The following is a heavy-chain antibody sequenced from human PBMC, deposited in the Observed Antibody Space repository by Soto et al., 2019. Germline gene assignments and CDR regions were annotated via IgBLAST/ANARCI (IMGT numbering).Heavy chain of an antibody. Sequence: VGSLRLSCAASGFTFSSYSMNWVRQAPGKGLEWVSYLSSSSSTIYYADSVKGRFTISRDNAKNSLYLQMNSLRAEDTAVYYCARDSPFPGLFWQNTPLDYRGQGTLVIGSS. J-gene: IGHJ4*01. CDR3: ARDSPFPGLFWQNTPLDY. V-gene: IGHV3-48*01. CDR1: GFTFSSYS. D-gene: IGHD2-21*01. CDR2: LSSSSSTI.